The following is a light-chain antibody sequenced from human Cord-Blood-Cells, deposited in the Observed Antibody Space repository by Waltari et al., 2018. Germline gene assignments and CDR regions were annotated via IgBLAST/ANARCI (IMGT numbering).Light chain of an antibody. CDR1: SSDVCGYNY. V-gene: IGLV2-11*01. CDR3: CSYAGSYTYV. Sequence: QSALTQPRSVSGSPGQSVTISCTGTSSDVCGYNYVSWYQQHPGKAPKLMIYDVSKRPSGVPDRFSGSKSSNTASLTISGLQAEDEADYYCCSYAGSYTYVFGTGTKVTVL. CDR2: DVS. J-gene: IGLJ1*01.